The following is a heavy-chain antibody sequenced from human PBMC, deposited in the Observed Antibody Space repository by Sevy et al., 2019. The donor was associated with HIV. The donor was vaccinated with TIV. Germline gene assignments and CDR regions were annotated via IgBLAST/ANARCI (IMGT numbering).Heavy chain of an antibody. CDR2: INSDGSST. J-gene: IGHJ6*03. CDR1: GFTFSSYW. Sequence: GGSLRLSCAASGFTFSSYWMHWVRQAPGKGLVWVSRINSDGSSTSYADSVKGRFTISRDNAKNTLYLQMNSLRAEDTAVYYCARAASERRYYYGSGSYYYYMDVWGKWTTVTVSS. V-gene: IGHV3-74*01. CDR3: ARAASERRYYYGSGSYYYYMDV. D-gene: IGHD3-10*01.